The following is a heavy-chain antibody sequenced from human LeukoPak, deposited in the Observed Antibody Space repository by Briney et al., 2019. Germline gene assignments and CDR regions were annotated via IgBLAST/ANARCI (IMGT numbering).Heavy chain of an antibody. CDR1: GGSISSYY. J-gene: IGHJ4*02. V-gene: IGHV4-59*01. Sequence: SETLSLTCTVSGGSISSYYWSWIRQPPGKGLEWIGYIYYSGSTNYNPSLKSRVAISVDTSKNQFSLKLSSVTAADTAVYYCAREKEATFDYWGQGTLVTVSS. CDR3: AREKEATFDY. D-gene: IGHD5-12*01. CDR2: IYYSGST.